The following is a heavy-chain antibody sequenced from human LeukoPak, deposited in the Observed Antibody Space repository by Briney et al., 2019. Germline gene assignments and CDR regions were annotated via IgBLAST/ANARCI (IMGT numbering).Heavy chain of an antibody. CDR2: IYYSRST. Sequence: SETLSLTCTVSGGSISSSNYYWGWIRQPPWKGLEWIASIYYSRSTYYNPSLKSRVTISVDTSKNQFSLKLSSVTAADTAVYYCARLMGRYYFDYWGQGTLVTVSS. CDR3: ARLMGRYYFDY. D-gene: IGHD3-10*01. V-gene: IGHV4-39*01. J-gene: IGHJ4*02. CDR1: GGSISSSNYY.